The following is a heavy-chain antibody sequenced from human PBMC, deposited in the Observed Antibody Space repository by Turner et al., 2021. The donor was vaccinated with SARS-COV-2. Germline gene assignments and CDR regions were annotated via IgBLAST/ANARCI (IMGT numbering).Heavy chain of an antibody. CDR3: AHKVVVAIFDY. D-gene: IGHD2-15*01. CDR1: GFSLSTSGVG. J-gene: IGHJ4*02. Sequence: QITLKESGPTLVKPTQTLTLTCTFSGFSLSTSGVGVGWIRQPPGKALEWRALIYWDDDKRYSPSLKSRLTITKDTSKNQVVLTMTNMDPVDTATYYWAHKVVVAIFDYWGQGTLVTVSS. V-gene: IGHV2-5*02. CDR2: IYWDDDK.